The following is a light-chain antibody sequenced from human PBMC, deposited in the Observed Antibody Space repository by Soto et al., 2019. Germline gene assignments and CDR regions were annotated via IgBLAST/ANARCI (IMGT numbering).Light chain of an antibody. Sequence: EIVMTQSPATLSVSPGERATLSCRASQSVSSNLAWYQQKPGQAPRLLIYGASTRATGIPARFSGSGSGTEFTLTISSLQSEDFAVYDCQQYNNWPSMYTFGQGTKLEIK. CDR2: GAS. CDR3: QQYNNWPSMYT. CDR1: QSVSSN. J-gene: IGKJ2*01. V-gene: IGKV3-15*01.